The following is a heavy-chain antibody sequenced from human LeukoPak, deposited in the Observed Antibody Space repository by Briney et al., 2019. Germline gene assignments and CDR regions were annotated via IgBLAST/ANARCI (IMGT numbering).Heavy chain of an antibody. D-gene: IGHD3-22*01. CDR1: GGSIRSGTYY. J-gene: IGHJ3*01. CDR3: ARTYYLDSSGYFYFGM. CDR2: IYTSGST. Sequence: SETLSLTCSVLGGSIRSGTYYWNWIRQPAGKGLEWIGRIYTSGSTNYNPSLKSRVTMSVDTSKNQFSLKLSSVTAADTALYYCARTYYLDSSGYFYFGMWGQGTMVTVSS. V-gene: IGHV4-61*02.